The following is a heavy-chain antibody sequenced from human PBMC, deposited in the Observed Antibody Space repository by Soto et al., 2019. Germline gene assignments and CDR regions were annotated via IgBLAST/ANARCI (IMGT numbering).Heavy chain of an antibody. V-gene: IGHV1-69*06. CDR2: TGSGTGPG. CDR3: ARRDSGGFYSCFDS. Sequence: SVKVSCKASGGSLSTNPISWVRQAPGQGLEWMGGTGSGTGPGNHAQKFQGRLTVTADKSTSTVYMELTNLSSEDTAVYYCARRDSGGFYSCFDSWGQGTLVTVSS. J-gene: IGHJ4*02. CDR1: GGSLSTNP. D-gene: IGHD2-15*01.